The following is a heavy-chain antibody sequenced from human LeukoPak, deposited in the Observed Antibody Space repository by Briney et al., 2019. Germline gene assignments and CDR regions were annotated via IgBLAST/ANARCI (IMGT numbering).Heavy chain of an antibody. D-gene: IGHD6-19*01. J-gene: IGHJ4*02. CDR1: GGSFSGYY. CDR3: ARGQQWSN. Sequence: MPSETLSLTCAVYGGSFSGYYWSWIRQPPGKGLEWIGEINHSGSTNYNPSLKSRVTISVDTSKNQFSLKLSSVTAADTAVHYCARGQQWSNWGQGTLVTVSS. CDR2: INHSGST. V-gene: IGHV4-34*01.